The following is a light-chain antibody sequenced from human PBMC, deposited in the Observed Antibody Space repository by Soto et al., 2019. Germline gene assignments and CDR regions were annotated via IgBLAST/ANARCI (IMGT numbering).Light chain of an antibody. CDR2: AAS. J-gene: IGKJ4*01. V-gene: IGKV1-9*01. Sequence: DIQLTQSPSFLSASVGDGVTITCRASQGISSYVAWYQQRPGKAPKLLIYAASTLQSGVPSRFSGSGSGTEFTLTISSLQPEDFATYYCQQFNSYPTFGGGTKVEIK. CDR3: QQFNSYPT. CDR1: QGISSY.